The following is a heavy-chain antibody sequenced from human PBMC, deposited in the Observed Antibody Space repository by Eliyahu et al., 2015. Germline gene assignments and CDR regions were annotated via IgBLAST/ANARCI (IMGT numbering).Heavy chain of an antibody. V-gene: IGHV4-39*01. J-gene: IGHJ6*02. CDR1: GGSISSSSYY. Sequence: QLQLQESGPGLVKPSETLSLTCTVSGGSISSSSYYWGWIRQPPGKGLEWIGSIYYSGSTYYNPSLKSRVTISVDTSKNQFSLKLSSVTAADTAVYYCARIRFLEATYYYYGMDVWGQGTTVTVSS. CDR2: IYYSGST. D-gene: IGHD3-3*01. CDR3: ARIRFLEATYYYYGMDV.